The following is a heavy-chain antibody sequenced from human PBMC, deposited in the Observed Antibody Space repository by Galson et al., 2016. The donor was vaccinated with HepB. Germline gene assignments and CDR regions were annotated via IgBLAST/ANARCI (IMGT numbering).Heavy chain of an antibody. V-gene: IGHV4-31*11. CDR2: IYYSRTT. CDR1: GGSISSGGYY. Sequence: LSLTCDVSGGSISSGGYYWSWLRQLPGNGLKWIGYIYYSRTTYYNPSLRSRLSISADTSKNQFSLELSSVTAADTAVYFCARLTSTGTFDAFDVWGQGTMVTVSS. J-gene: IGHJ3*01. CDR3: ARLTSTGTFDAFDV. D-gene: IGHD1-1*01.